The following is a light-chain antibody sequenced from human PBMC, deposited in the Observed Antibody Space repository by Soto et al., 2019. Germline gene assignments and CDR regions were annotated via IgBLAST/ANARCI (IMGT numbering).Light chain of an antibody. CDR2: SAS. CDR3: QQYGRT. CDR1: QSVSSIH. Sequence: EIVLTQSPGTLSVSPGERATLSCRASQSVSSIHLAWYQQKPGQAPRLLMYSASSRATGIPDRFSGSGSGTDFTLTISRLEPEDSAVYYCQQYGRTFGPGTKVDIK. V-gene: IGKV3-20*01. J-gene: IGKJ1*01.